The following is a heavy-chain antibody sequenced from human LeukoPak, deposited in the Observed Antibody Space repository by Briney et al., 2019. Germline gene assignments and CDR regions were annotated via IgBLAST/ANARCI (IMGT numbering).Heavy chain of an antibody. D-gene: IGHD5-12*01. CDR1: GYTFTGYY. J-gene: IGHJ3*02. CDR3: ARERDVDIVATPGGSAFDI. CDR2: INPNSGGT. V-gene: IGHV1-2*02. Sequence: ASVKVSCKASGYTFTGYYIHWVRQAPGQGLEWMGWINPNSGGTNYAQKFQGRVTMTRDTSISTAYMELSRLRSDDTAVYYCARERDVDIVATPGGSAFDIWGQGTMVTVSS.